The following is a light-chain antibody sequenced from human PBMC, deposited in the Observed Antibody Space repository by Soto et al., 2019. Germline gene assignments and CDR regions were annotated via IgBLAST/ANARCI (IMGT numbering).Light chain of an antibody. CDR3: QLYNTGM. Sequence: IVLTQSPGTLSLSPGERATLSCRASQSADSDYFASYQQKPGQAPRLLIYGGSRRATGIPDRFSGGGSGTDFTLTISRLEPEDYAVYYCQLYNTGMFGQGTKVEI. CDR1: QSADSDY. CDR2: GGS. V-gene: IGKV3-20*01. J-gene: IGKJ1*01.